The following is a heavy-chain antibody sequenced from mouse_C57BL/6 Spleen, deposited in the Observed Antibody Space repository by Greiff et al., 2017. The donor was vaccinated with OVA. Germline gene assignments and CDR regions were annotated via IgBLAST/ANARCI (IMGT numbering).Heavy chain of an antibody. V-gene: IGHV1-69*01. CDR3: ARSYYYGSPSYFDY. CDR2: IDPSDSYT. CDR1: GYTFTSYW. Sequence: QVQLQQPGAELVMPGASVKLSCKASGYTFTSYWMHWVKQRPGQGLEWIGEIDPSDSYTNYNQKFKGKSTLTVDKSSSTAYMQLSSLTSEDSAVYYCARSYYYGSPSYFDYWGQGTTLTVSS. J-gene: IGHJ2*01. D-gene: IGHD1-1*01.